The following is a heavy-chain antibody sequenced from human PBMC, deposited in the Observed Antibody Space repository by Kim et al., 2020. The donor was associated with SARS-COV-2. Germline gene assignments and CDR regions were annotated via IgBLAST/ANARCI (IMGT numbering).Heavy chain of an antibody. CDR2: NPSGVST. V-gene: IGHV1-46*01. Sequence: NPSGVSTSHAQNYQGRVTMTRDTSTSTVYMVLSSLRSEDTAVYYCAGSGMDVWGQGTTVTVSS. CDR3: AGSGMDV. D-gene: IGHD3-3*01. J-gene: IGHJ6*02.